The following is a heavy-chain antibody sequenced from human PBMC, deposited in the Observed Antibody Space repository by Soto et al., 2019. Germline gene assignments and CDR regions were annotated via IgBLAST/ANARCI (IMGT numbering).Heavy chain of an antibody. D-gene: IGHD6-19*01. CDR2: IYPSDSDT. V-gene: IGHV5-51*01. CDR1: GYSFTSYW. Sequence: GESLKISCKGSGYSFTSYWIGWVRQMPGKGLEWIGIIYPSDSDTRYSPSFQGQVTISADKSISTAYLQWSSLKASDTAMYYCARHLTSSGWYGYYFDYWGQGTLVTVSS. CDR3: ARHLTSSGWYGYYFDY. J-gene: IGHJ4*02.